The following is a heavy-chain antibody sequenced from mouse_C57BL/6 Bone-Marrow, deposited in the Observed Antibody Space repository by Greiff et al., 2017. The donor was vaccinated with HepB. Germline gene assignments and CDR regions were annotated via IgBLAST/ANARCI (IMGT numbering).Heavy chain of an antibody. J-gene: IGHJ1*03. CDR1: GYSFTGYY. D-gene: IGHD1-1*01. Sequence: VQLQQSGPELVKPGASVKISCKASGYSFTGYYMNWVKQSPEKSLEWIGEINPSTGGTTYNQKFKAKATLTVDKSSSTAYMQLRSLTSEDSAVYDCARGGSSSWYCDVGDRGTAVTVSA. CDR2: INPSTGGT. CDR3: ARGGSSSWYCDV. V-gene: IGHV1-42*01.